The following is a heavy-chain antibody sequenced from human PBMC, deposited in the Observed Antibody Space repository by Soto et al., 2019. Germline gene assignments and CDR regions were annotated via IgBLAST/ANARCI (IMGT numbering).Heavy chain of an antibody. D-gene: IGHD1-26*01. Sequence: ASVKVSCKASGYTFTSYGISWVRQAPGQGLEWMGWISAYNGNTNYAQKLQGRVTMTTDTSKSTLYLQMNSLRAEDTAVYYCGKGRSYYYYYGVDVWGQGTTVTAP. CDR2: ISAYNGNT. J-gene: IGHJ6*02. CDR1: GYTFTSYG. V-gene: IGHV1-18*01. CDR3: GKGRSYYYYYGVDV.